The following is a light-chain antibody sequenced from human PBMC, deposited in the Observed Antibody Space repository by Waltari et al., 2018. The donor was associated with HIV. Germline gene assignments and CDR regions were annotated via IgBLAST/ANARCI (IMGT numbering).Light chain of an antibody. CDR3: QQTSSAPWT. J-gene: IGKJ1*01. Sequence: DIQMTQSPSSLSASVGDRVTVSCRANQTISKFLNWYQHKPGKDPNFLISSASNLHGGVPSRFGGSGSGTDFALTISSLQPEDFAVYYCQQTSSAPWTFGQGTKIDIK. CDR2: SAS. V-gene: IGKV1-39*01. CDR1: QTISKF.